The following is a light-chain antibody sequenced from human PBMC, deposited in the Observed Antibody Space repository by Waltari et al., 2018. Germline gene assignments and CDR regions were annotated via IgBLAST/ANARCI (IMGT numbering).Light chain of an antibody. CDR2: KVS. CDR3: MQGTHWPYT. V-gene: IGKV2-30*02. J-gene: IGKJ2*01. CDR1: QSLVHSDGNTH. Sequence: DVVMTQSPLSLPVTLGQPAPISCTSSQSLVHSDGNTHLVWFHQRPGQSPRRLIYKVSNRDSGVPDRFSGSGSGTDFTLKISRVEAEDVGVYYCMQGTHWPYTFGQGTKLDIK.